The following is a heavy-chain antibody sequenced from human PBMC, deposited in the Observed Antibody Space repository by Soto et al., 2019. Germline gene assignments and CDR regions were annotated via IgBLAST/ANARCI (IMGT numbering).Heavy chain of an antibody. CDR1: GGTFSSYA. D-gene: IGHD3-22*01. Sequence: SVKVSCKASGGTFSSYAISWLRQAPGQGLEWMGGIIPIFGTANYAQKFQGRVTITADESTSTAYMELSSLRSEDTAVYYCARDFANYYDSSGSGYYGMDVWGQGTAVTVSS. V-gene: IGHV1-69*13. CDR3: ARDFANYYDSSGSGYYGMDV. J-gene: IGHJ6*02. CDR2: IIPIFGTA.